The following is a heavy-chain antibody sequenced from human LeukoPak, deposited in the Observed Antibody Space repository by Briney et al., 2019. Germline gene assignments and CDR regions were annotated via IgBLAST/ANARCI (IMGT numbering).Heavy chain of an antibody. CDR3: ARALRNLYYYGMDV. Sequence: GGSLRLSCAASGFTVSSNYMSWVRQAPGKGLEWVSVIYSGGSTYYADSVKGRFTISRDDSKNTLYLQMNSLRAEDTAVYYCARALRNLYYYGMDVWGQGTTVTVSS. V-gene: IGHV3-66*01. CDR1: GFTVSSNY. J-gene: IGHJ6*02. CDR2: IYSGGST. D-gene: IGHD1-14*01.